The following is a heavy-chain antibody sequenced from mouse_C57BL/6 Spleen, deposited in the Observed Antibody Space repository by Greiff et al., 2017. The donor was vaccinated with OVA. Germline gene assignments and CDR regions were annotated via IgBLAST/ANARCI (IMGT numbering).Heavy chain of an antibody. CDR2: IDPENGDT. V-gene: IGHV14-4*01. CDR3: TTSYYGSRGTFDY. J-gene: IGHJ2*01. D-gene: IGHD1-1*01. CDR1: GFNIKDDY. Sequence: VQLQQSGAELVRPGASVKLSCTASGFNIKDDYMHWVKQRPEQGLEWIGWIDPENGDTEYASKFQGKATITADTSSNTAYLQLSSLTSEDTAVYYCTTSYYGSRGTFDYWGQGTTLTVSS.